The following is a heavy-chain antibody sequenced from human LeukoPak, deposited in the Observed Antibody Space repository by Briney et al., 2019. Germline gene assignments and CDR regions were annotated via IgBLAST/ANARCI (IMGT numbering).Heavy chain of an antibody. CDR3: AKASNTWNYFDY. Sequence: PGGSLRLSCAGSGFTFSSHGMDWVRQAPGKGLEWVSAISGSGGSTYYADSVKGRFTISRDNSKNTLSLQMNSLRAEDTAIYYCAKASNTWNYFDYWGQGTLVTVSS. J-gene: IGHJ4*02. CDR1: GFTFSSHG. V-gene: IGHV3-23*01. CDR2: ISGSGGST. D-gene: IGHD1-1*01.